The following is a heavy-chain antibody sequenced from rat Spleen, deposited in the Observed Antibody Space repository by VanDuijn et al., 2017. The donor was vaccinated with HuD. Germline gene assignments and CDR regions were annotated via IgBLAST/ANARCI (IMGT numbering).Heavy chain of an antibody. V-gene: IGHV5-19*01. J-gene: IGHJ1*01. D-gene: IGHD1-2*01. CDR2: ISPSGGSA. CDR1: GFTFSDYG. CDR3: ARLYYYSSYIYWYFDF. Sequence: EVQLVESGGGLVQPGNSLKLSCAASGFTFSDYGMHWIRQAPTKGLEWVASISPSGGSAYFPDSVKGRFTVSRDNAKSTLYLEMDSLRSEDTATYYCARLYYYSSYIYWYFDFWGPGTMVTVSS.